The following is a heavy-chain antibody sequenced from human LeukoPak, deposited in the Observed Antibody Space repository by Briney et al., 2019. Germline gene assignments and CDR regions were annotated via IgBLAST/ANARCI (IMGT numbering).Heavy chain of an antibody. CDR1: GGSFSSSDYY. D-gene: IGHD3-22*01. J-gene: IGHJ6*03. CDR3: ARDVAYYDSTGHPIGYMDV. V-gene: IGHV4-30-4*01. Sequence: NTSETLSLTCTVSGGSFSSSDYYWSWIRQPPGKGLEWIGYIFYSGSTYYNTSLKSRVSISFDTSKNQFSLRLSSVTAADTAVYYCARDVAYYDSTGHPIGYMDVWGKGTTVTVSS. CDR2: IFYSGST.